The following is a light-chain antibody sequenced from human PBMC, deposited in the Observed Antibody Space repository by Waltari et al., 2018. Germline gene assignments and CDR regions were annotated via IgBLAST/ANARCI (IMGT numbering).Light chain of an antibody. CDR3: QQRSNRPPWT. CDR2: DAS. Sequence: EIVLTQSPATLSLSPGERATLSCRASQSVSSYLAWYQQTPGQAPMLLIYDASNRATGIPARFSGSGSGTDFTLTINSLEPEDFAVYYCQQRSNRPPWTFGQGTRVEIK. J-gene: IGKJ1*01. V-gene: IGKV3-11*01. CDR1: QSVSSY.